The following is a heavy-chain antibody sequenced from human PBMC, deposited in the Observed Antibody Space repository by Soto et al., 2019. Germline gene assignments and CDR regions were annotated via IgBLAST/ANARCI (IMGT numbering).Heavy chain of an antibody. CDR3: ARVSDSSGYSTPLDY. CDR1: GGSFSSRCSY. D-gene: IGHD3-22*01. Sequence: SHKGPGSGGSFSSRCSYCRWISQHPGKGLEWIGYIYYSGSTYYNPSLKSRVTISVDTSKNQFSLKLSSVTAADTAVYYCARVSDSSGYSTPLDYWGQGTLVTVSS. J-gene: IGHJ4*02. CDR2: IYYSGST. V-gene: IGHV4-31*02.